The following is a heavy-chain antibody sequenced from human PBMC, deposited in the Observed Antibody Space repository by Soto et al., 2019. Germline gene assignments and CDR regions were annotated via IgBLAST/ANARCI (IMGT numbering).Heavy chain of an antibody. Sequence: ASVKVSCKASGYTFTSYGISWVRQAPGQGLEWMGWISAYNGNTNYAQKLQGRVTMTTDTSPSTAYMELRSLRSDATAVYYCARDPYFSDTAMDAYFDYWGQGTLVTVSS. J-gene: IGHJ4*02. CDR2: ISAYNGNT. CDR1: GYTFTSYG. V-gene: IGHV1-18*01. CDR3: ARDPYFSDTAMDAYFDY. D-gene: IGHD5-18*01.